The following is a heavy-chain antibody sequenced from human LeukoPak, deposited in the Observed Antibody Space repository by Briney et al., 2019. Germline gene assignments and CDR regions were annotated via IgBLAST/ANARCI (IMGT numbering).Heavy chain of an antibody. J-gene: IGHJ4*02. CDR1: GFTFSSYG. CDR3: ASSTNWNLV. V-gene: IGHV3-30*03. Sequence: GGSLRLSCAASGFTFSSYGMHWVRQAPGKGLEWVAVISYDGSNKYYADSVKGRFTISRDNAKNSLYLQMNSLRAEDTAVYYCASSTNWNLVWGQGTLVTVSS. CDR2: ISYDGSNK. D-gene: IGHD1-1*01.